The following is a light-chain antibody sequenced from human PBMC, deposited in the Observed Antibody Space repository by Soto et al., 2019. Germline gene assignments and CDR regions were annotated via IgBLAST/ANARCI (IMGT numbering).Light chain of an antibody. J-gene: IGKJ1*01. CDR1: QNSVIY. CDR3: KQTYSNPRG. CDR2: AAS. Sequence: DIQMTQSPSSLSASVGDRVTFTCRASQNSVIYLNCHQQKPGKAPELLIYAASSLQIVVPSRFSGSGSGTDFTLTINRLQSEEFEPYYCKQTYSNPRGFGQGTQV. V-gene: IGKV1-39*01.